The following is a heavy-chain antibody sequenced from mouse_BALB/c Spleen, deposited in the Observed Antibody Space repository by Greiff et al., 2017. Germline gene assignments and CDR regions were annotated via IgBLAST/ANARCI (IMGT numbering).Heavy chain of an antibody. CDR1: GFSFSSFG. J-gene: IGHJ4*01. CDR2: ISSGSSTI. CDR3: SREGYRYDDYYAMDY. D-gene: IGHD2-14*01. V-gene: IGHV5-17*02. Sequence: EVKLMESGGGLVQPGGSRKLSCAASGFSFSSFGMHWVRQAPEKGLEWVAYISSGSSTIYYADTVKGRFTISRDNPKNTLFLQMTSLRSEDTAMYYFSREGYRYDDYYAMDYWGQGTSVTVSS.